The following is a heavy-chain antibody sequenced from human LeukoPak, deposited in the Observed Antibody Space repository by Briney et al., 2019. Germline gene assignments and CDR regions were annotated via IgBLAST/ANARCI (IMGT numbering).Heavy chain of an antibody. Sequence: PGGSLRLSCAASGFTFSSYGMHWVRQAPGKGLEWVAVIWYDGSNKYYADSVKGRFTISRDNSRNTLYLQMNSLRAEDTAVYYCAREGVVAFYCNWFDPWGQGTLVTVSS. CDR2: IWYDGSNK. V-gene: IGHV3-33*01. D-gene: IGHD2-15*01. CDR3: AREGVVAFYCNWFDP. J-gene: IGHJ5*02. CDR1: GFTFSSYG.